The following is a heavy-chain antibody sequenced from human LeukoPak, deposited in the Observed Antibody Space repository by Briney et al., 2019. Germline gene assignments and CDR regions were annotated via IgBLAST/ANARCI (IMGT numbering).Heavy chain of an antibody. CDR3: ARDGGGRLDYYFDF. CDR2: IYYSGST. V-gene: IGHV4-39*07. D-gene: IGHD3/OR15-3a*01. Sequence: SETLSLTCTVSGGSISSSSYYWGWIRQPPGKGLEWIGSIYYSGSTYYNPSLESRVTLSVDTSRNQFSLKLTSVTAADTALCFCARDGGGRLDYYFDFWGQGSLVTVSS. CDR1: GGSISSSSYY. J-gene: IGHJ4*02.